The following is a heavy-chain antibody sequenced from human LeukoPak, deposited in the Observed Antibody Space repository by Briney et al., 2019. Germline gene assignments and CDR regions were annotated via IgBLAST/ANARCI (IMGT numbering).Heavy chain of an antibody. CDR2: ISGSGGST. Sequence: GGSLRLSCAAPGFTFSRYAMTWVRQAPGKGLEWVSAISGSGGSTYYADSVKGRFTISRDNSKNTLYLQMNSLRAEDTAVYYCAKTHYGSGNFDYWGQGTLVTVSS. CDR1: GFTFSRYA. D-gene: IGHD3-10*01. CDR3: AKTHYGSGNFDY. V-gene: IGHV3-23*01. J-gene: IGHJ4*02.